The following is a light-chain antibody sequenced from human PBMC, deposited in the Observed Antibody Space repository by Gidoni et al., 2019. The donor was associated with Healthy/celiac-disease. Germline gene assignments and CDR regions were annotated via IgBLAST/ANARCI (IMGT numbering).Light chain of an antibody. J-gene: IGKJ4*01. CDR1: QSLLHTNGYNY. V-gene: IGKV2-28*01. CDR3: MQAIQRKLT. CDR2: LGS. Sequence: DIVFTHSPLPLPVTPGEPAPISCRSSQSLLHTNGYNYLDWYLQKPGQAPLLLIYLGSNRATGVPDRFSGSGSGTDFTLKISRVEAEDVGVYYCMQAIQRKLTFGGXTKVEIK.